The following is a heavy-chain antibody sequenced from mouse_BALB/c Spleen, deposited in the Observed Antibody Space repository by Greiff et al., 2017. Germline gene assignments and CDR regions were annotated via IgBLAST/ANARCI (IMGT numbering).Heavy chain of an antibody. CDR3: ARQEGPGSSYDY. CDR2: ISSGGGST. Sequence: EVKLVESGGGLVKPGGSLKLSCAASGFAFSSYDMSWVRQTPEKRLEWVAYISSGGGSTYYPDTVKGRFTISRDNAKNTLYLQMSSLKSEDTAMYYCARQEGPGSSYDYWGQGTTLTVSS. CDR1: GFAFSSYD. J-gene: IGHJ2*01. V-gene: IGHV5-12-1*01. D-gene: IGHD1-1*01.